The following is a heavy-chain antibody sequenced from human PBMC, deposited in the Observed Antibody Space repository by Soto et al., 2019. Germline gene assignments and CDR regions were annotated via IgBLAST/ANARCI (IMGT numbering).Heavy chain of an antibody. CDR1: GGSVSSGSYY. CDR3: ARDSRIGYSYGCVDY. CDR2: IYYSGST. V-gene: IGHV4-61*01. D-gene: IGHD5-18*01. J-gene: IGHJ4*02. Sequence: SETLSLTCTVSGGSVSSGSYYWSWIRQPPGKGLEWIGYIYYSGSTNYNPSLKSRVTISVDTSKNQFSLKLSSVTAADTAVYYCARDSRIGYSYGCVDYWGQGTLVTVSS.